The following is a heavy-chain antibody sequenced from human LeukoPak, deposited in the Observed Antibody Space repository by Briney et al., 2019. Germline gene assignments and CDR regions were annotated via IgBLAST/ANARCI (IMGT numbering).Heavy chain of an antibody. D-gene: IGHD6-13*01. CDR1: GFTFSSYW. J-gene: IGHJ6*02. Sequence: GGSLRLSCAASGFTFSSYWMHWVRQAPGKGLVWVSRIRSDGRSTTYADSVKGRFTISRDNAKNTLYLQMNSLRAEDTAVYYCARGLSSWYRSYYYYYGMDVWGQGTTVTVSS. CDR3: ARGLSSWYRSYYYYYGMDV. V-gene: IGHV3-74*01. CDR2: IRSDGRST.